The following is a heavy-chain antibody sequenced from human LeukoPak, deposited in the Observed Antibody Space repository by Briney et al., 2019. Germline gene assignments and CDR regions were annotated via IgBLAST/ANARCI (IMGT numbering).Heavy chain of an antibody. J-gene: IGHJ4*02. Sequence: GESLKISCKGSGYSFTSYWIGWVRQMPGKGLEWMGIIYPGDSDTRYSPSFQGQVTISADKSISTAYLQWSSLKASDTAMYYCARQPMPPYYYGSGTFDYWGQGTLVTVSS. CDR1: GYSFTSYW. CDR2: IYPGDSDT. V-gene: IGHV5-51*01. CDR3: ARQPMPPYYYGSGTFDY. D-gene: IGHD3-10*01.